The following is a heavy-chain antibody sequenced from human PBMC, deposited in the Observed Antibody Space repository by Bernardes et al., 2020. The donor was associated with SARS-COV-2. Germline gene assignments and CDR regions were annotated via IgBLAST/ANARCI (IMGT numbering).Heavy chain of an antibody. V-gene: IGHV5-51*01. CDR1: RYSFTSYW. J-gene: IGHJ6*03. D-gene: IGHD6-19*01. CDR2: IYPGDSDT. Sequence: GESLKISCKGSRYSFTSYWIGWVRQMPGKGLEWMGIIYPGDSDTRYSPSFQGQVTISADKSISTAYLHWSSLKASDTAIYYCARRMSVAGTPHYYMDVWGKGTTVTVSS. CDR3: ARRMSVAGTPHYYMDV.